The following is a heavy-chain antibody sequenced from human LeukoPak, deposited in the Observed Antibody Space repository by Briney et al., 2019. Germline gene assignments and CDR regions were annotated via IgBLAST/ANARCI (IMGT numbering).Heavy chain of an antibody. J-gene: IGHJ4*02. V-gene: IGHV3-48*03. CDR3: ARSRGYSYGYAIRLFDY. CDR1: GFTFSSYE. CDR2: ISSSGSTI. D-gene: IGHD5-18*01. Sequence: PGGSLRLSCAASGFTFSSYEMNWVRQAPGRGLEWVSYISSSGSTIYYADSVKGRFTISRDNAKNSLYLQMNSLRAGDTAVYYCARSRGYSYGYAIRLFDYWGQGTLVTVSS.